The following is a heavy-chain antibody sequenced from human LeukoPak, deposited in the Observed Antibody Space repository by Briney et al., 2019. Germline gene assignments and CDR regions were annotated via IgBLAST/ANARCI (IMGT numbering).Heavy chain of an antibody. CDR3: ARAKLSNWFDP. CDR1: GGXISSYY. D-gene: IGHD2/OR15-2a*01. Sequence: SETLSLTCTVSGGXISSYYWSWIRQPPGKGLEWIGYIYYSGSTNYNPSLKSRVTISVDTSKNQFSLKLSSVTAADTAVYYCARAKLSNWFDPWGQGTLVTVSS. CDR2: IYYSGST. V-gene: IGHV4-59*01. J-gene: IGHJ5*02.